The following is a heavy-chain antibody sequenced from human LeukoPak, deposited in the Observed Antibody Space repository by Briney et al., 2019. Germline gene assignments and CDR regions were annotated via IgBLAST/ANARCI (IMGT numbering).Heavy chain of an antibody. J-gene: IGHJ4*02. CDR1: GFTFSSYG. Sequence: SGGSLSLSCAASGFTFSSYGMHWVRQAPGKGLEWVSVISGSGGSTSYADSVKGRFTISRDNSKNTLYLQMNSLRVEDTAVYYCAKDRALVRSAYFDYWGPGTLVIVSS. D-gene: IGHD2-21*01. CDR2: ISGSGGST. V-gene: IGHV3-23*01. CDR3: AKDRALVRSAYFDY.